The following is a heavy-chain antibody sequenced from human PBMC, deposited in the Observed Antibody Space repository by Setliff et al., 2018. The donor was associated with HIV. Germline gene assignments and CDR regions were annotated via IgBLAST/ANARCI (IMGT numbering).Heavy chain of an antibody. V-gene: IGHV4-4*02. CDR3: ARGIAAAGR. CDR1: GDSVSSSNW. D-gene: IGHD6-13*01. J-gene: IGHJ4*02. Sequence: SETLSLTCAVSGDSVSSSNWWNWVRQPPGKGLEWIGEIDHSGSTNYNPSLKSRVTISVDTSKNQFSLKLSPVTAADTAVYYCARGIAAAGRWGQGTLVTVS. CDR2: IDHSGST.